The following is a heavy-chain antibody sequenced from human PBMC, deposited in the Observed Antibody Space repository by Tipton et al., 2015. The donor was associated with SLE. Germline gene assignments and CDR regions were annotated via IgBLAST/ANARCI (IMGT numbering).Heavy chain of an antibody. Sequence: SLRLSCAASGFTFSNAWMSWVRQAPGKGLEWVSYISSSGSTIYYADSVKGRFTISRDNAKNSLYLQMNSLRAEDTAVYYCARVAVAEDFDYWGQGTLVTVSS. D-gene: IGHD6-19*01. CDR3: ARVAVAEDFDY. CDR1: GFTFSNAW. V-gene: IGHV3-11*04. J-gene: IGHJ4*02. CDR2: ISSSGSTI.